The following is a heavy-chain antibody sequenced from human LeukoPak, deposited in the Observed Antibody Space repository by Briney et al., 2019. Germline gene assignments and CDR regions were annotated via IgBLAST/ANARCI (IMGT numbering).Heavy chain of an antibody. J-gene: IGHJ5*02. V-gene: IGHV1-2*02. CDR2: INPNSGGT. CDR1: GYTFTGYY. Sequence: ASVKVSCKASGYTFTGYYMHWVRQAPGHGLEWMGWINPNSGGTNYAQKFQGRVTMTRDTSISTAYMELSRLRSDDTAVYYCARDIEIVVVPAAIHDNWFDPWGQGTLVTVSS. D-gene: IGHD2-2*01. CDR3: ARDIEIVVVPAAIHDNWFDP.